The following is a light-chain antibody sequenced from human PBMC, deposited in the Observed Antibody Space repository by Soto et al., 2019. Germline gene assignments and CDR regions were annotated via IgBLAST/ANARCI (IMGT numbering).Light chain of an antibody. Sequence: QSALTQPPSESGSPGQSVAISCTGTGSDIGTYNRVSWYQQPPGTAPKLMIYDVSDRPSGVPDRFSGSKSGNTASLTISGLQAEDEADYYCSSYTSSSTYVFGTGTKLTVL. V-gene: IGLV2-18*02. CDR3: SSYTSSSTYV. CDR1: GSDIGTYNR. J-gene: IGLJ1*01. CDR2: DVS.